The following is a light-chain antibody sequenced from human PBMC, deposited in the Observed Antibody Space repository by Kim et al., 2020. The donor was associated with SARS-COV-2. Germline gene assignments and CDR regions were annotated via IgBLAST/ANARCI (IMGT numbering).Light chain of an antibody. CDR2: YDN. J-gene: IGLJ3*02. V-gene: IGLV3-21*04. CDR3: QVWDRSGDHVV. CDR1: NIGTNS. Sequence: SYELTQPPSVSVAPGNTARLTCGGNNIGTNSVHWYQQRPSQAPVLVIYYDNDRPSGIPERFSGSNSGNTATLTISSVEAGDEADYYCQVWDRSGDHVVFG.